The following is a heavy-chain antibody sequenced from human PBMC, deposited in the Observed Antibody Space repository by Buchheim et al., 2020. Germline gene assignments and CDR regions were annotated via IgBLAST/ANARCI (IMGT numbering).Heavy chain of an antibody. D-gene: IGHD3-10*01. CDR1: GFTFSSYG. CDR2: ISYDGSNK. V-gene: IGHV3-30*18. CDR3: AKDLSGRWLVMYYFGY. J-gene: IGHJ4*02. Sequence: QVQLVESGGGVVQPGRSLRLSCAASGFTFSSYGMHWVRQAPGKGLEWVAVISYDGSNKYYADSVQGRFTISRDNSKNTLNLQMNSLRAEDTAVYYCAKDLSGRWLVMYYFGYWGQGTL.